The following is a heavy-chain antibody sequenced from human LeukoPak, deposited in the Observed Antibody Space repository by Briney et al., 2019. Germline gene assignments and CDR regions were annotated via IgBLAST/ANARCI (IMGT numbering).Heavy chain of an antibody. CDR3: ARRGSSIVGATALDY. V-gene: IGHV4-34*01. J-gene: IGHJ4*02. CDR1: GGSFTGYY. CDR2: ISHRGST. D-gene: IGHD1-26*01. Sequence: SETLSLTCTVYGGSFTGYYWSWIRQPPGKGLEWIGEISHRGSTNYNPSLKSRVTMSVDTSKNHFSLKLTSVTAADTAVYYCARRGSSIVGATALDYWGQGTLVTVSS.